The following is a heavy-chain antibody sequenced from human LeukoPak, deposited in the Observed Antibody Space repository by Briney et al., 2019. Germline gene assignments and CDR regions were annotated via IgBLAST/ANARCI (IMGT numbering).Heavy chain of an antibody. Sequence: GGSLRLSCAASGFTLSSYGMNWVRQAPGKGLEWVSFISSSTSIIHYADSVKGRFTISRDNAKNSLYLQMNSLRAEDTAVYYCARDRSYYGDYVEWGQGTRVTVSS. D-gene: IGHD4-17*01. CDR3: ARDRSYYGDYVE. V-gene: IGHV3-48*04. CDR2: ISSSTSII. J-gene: IGHJ4*02. CDR1: GFTLSSYG.